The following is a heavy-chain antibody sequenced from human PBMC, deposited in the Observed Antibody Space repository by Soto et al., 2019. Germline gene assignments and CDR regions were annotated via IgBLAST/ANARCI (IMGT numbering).Heavy chain of an antibody. CDR1: DTTHW. V-gene: IGHV5-51*01. J-gene: IGHJ6*02. CDR2: IYPGDSDT. Sequence: GESVKISCKASDTTHWIGWVRQKPGKGLEWMGIIYPGDSDTKYSPSFQGQVTISVDKSISTAYLHWSSLKASDTATYYCARLVNYYFGMDVWGLGPTVTVSS. CDR3: ARLVNYYFGMDV.